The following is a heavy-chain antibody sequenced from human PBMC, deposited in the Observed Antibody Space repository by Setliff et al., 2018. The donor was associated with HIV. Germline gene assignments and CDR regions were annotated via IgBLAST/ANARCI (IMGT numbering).Heavy chain of an antibody. D-gene: IGHD2-15*01. CDR2: INHSGST. J-gene: IGHJ6*02. V-gene: IGHV4-34*01. CDR3: ARIPRRGRYCSGGSCYSRYGMDV. CDR1: GASFSGYY. Sequence: TSETLSLTCAVYGASFSGYYWSWIRQPPGKGLEWIGEINHSGSTNYNPSLKSRVTISVDTSKNQFSLKLSSVTAADTAVYYCARIPRRGRYCSGGSCYSRYGMDVWGQGTTVTVSS.